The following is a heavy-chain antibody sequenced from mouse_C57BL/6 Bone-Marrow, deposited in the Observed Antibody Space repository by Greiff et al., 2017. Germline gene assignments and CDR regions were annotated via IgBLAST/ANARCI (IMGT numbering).Heavy chain of an antibody. CDR2: IYPGSGST. CDR3: ARSWDGYYRRDYAMDY. J-gene: IGHJ4*01. D-gene: IGHD2-3*01. CDR1: GYTFTSYW. Sequence: VQLQQPGAELVKPGASVKMSCKASGYTFTSYWITWVKQRPGQGLEWIGDIYPGSGSTNYNEKFKSKATLTVDTSSSTAYMQLSSLTSEYSAVYYCARSWDGYYRRDYAMDYWGQGTSVTVSS. V-gene: IGHV1-55*01.